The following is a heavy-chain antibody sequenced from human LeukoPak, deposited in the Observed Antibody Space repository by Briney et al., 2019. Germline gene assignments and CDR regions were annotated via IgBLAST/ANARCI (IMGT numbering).Heavy chain of an antibody. D-gene: IGHD2-15*01. J-gene: IGHJ4*02. Sequence: GGSLRLSCAASGSTFSSYAMGWVRQAPGKGLEWVSAISGSGGSTYYADSVKGRFTISRDNSKNTLYLQMNSLRAEDTAVYYCAKGSEIYCSGTSCYPLDYWGQGTLVTVPS. CDR1: GSTFSSYA. V-gene: IGHV3-23*01. CDR2: ISGSGGST. CDR3: AKGSEIYCSGTSCYPLDY.